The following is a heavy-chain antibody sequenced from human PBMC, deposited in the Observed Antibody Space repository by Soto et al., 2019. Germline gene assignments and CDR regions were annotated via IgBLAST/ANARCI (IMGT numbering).Heavy chain of an antibody. Sequence: GASVKVSCKASGGTFSSYAISWVRQAPGQGLEWMGGIIPIFGTANYAQKFQGRVTITADESTSTAYMELSSLRSEDTAVYYCAIYCLNVQDCAAFDIWGRGTMVTVSS. D-gene: IGHD1-1*01. V-gene: IGHV1-69*13. J-gene: IGHJ3*02. CDR1: GGTFSSYA. CDR2: IIPIFGTA. CDR3: AIYCLNVQDCAAFDI.